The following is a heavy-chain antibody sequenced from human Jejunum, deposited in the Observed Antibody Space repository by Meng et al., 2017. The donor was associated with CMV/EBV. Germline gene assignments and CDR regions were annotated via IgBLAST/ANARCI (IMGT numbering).Heavy chain of an antibody. J-gene: IGHJ3*02. D-gene: IGHD1-26*01. CDR3: ARFSIVRTTNAFDI. CDR1: GFTVSSDS. Sequence: ASGFTVSSDSMSWVRPAPGKGLKWVSSIYIGSSTDYADSVKGRFTISRDNPNNTLNLQMNNLRAEDTALYYCARFSIVRTTNAFDIWGQGTMVTVSS. V-gene: IGHV3-53*01. CDR2: IYIGSST.